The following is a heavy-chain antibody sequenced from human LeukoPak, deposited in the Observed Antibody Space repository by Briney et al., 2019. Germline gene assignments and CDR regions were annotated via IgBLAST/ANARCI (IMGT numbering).Heavy chain of an antibody. CDR1: GYTFTGYY. CDR3: ARDLTGNYDYVWGLDY. D-gene: IGHD3-16*01. Sequence: GASVKVSCKASGYTFTGYYMHWVRQAPGQGLEWMGWINTNTGNPTYAQGFTGRFVFSLDTSVSTAYLQISSLKAEDTAVYYCARDLTGNYDYVWGLDYWGQGTLVTVSS. V-gene: IGHV7-4-1*02. CDR2: INTNTGNP. J-gene: IGHJ4*02.